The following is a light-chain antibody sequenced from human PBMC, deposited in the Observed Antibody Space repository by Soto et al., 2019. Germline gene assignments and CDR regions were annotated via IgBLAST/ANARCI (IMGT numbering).Light chain of an antibody. V-gene: IGKV3D-20*02. CDR3: QQRSNWPLT. CDR1: QSVSSSY. Sequence: EIVLTQSPGPLSFSPGERATLSCRASQSVSSSYLAWYQQKPGQPPRLLIYGASSRATGIPDRFSGSGSGTDFTLTISSLEPEDFAVYYCQQRSNWPLTFGGGTKVDIK. CDR2: GAS. J-gene: IGKJ4*01.